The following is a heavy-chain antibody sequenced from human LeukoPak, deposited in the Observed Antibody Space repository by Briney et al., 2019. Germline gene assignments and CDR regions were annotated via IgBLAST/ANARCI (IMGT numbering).Heavy chain of an antibody. CDR1: GFTFSEYW. CDR2: VRTDGGET. D-gene: IGHD1-14*01. J-gene: IGHJ4*02. V-gene: IGHV3-74*01. Sequence: PGGSLRLSCAASGFTFSEYWMHWVRQAPGKGMGWVSRVRTDGGETNCVDSVKGRFSISRDNARNTLYLIMTTLRADDTAIYYCARNLVRSETSDFDSWGQGTLVTVSS. CDR3: ARNLVRSETSDFDS.